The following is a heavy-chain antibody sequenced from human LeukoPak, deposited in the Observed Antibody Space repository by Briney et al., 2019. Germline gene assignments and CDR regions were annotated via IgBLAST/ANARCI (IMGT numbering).Heavy chain of an antibody. Sequence: ASVKASCKASGYTFTSYGISWVRQAPGQGLEWMGWISAYNGNTNYAQKLQGRVTMTTDTSTSTAYMELRSLRSDDTAVYYCARAPPYDFWSGYYLDYWGQGTLVTVSS. CDR1: GYTFTSYG. V-gene: IGHV1-18*01. CDR3: ARAPPYDFWSGYYLDY. CDR2: ISAYNGNT. D-gene: IGHD3-3*01. J-gene: IGHJ4*02.